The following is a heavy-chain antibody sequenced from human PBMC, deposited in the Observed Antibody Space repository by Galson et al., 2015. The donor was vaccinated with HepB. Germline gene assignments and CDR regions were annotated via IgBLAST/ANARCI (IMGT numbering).Heavy chain of an antibody. D-gene: IGHD3-22*01. J-gene: IGHJ3*02. Sequence: SVKVSCKASGGTFSSYAISWVRQAPGQGLEWMGRIIPILGIANYAQKFQGRVTITADKSTSTAYMELSSLRSGDTAVYYCARKGYYDSSGYYEDDAFDIWGQGTMVTVSS. V-gene: IGHV1-69*04. CDR2: IIPILGIA. CDR1: GGTFSSYA. CDR3: ARKGYYDSSGYYEDDAFDI.